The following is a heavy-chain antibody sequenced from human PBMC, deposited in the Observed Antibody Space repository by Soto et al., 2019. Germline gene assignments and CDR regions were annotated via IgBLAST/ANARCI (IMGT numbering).Heavy chain of an antibody. CDR2: INPSGGST. Sequence: ASVKVSCKASGYTFTSYYMHWVRQAPGQGLEWMGIINPSGGSTSYAQKFQGRVTMTRDTSTSTVYMELSSLRSEDTAVYYCARAPNYYGSGRSPYFDYWGQGTLVTGSS. CDR3: ARAPNYYGSGRSPYFDY. CDR1: GYTFTSYY. D-gene: IGHD3-10*01. V-gene: IGHV1-46*03. J-gene: IGHJ4*02.